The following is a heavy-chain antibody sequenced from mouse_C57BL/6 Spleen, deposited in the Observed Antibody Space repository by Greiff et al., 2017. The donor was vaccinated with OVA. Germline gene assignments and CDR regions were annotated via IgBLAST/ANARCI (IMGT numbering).Heavy chain of an antibody. CDR3: ARDYGSSYHYFDY. V-gene: IGHV5-17*01. D-gene: IGHD1-1*01. Sequence: EVKLVESGGGLVKPGGSLKLSCAASGFTFSDYGMHWVRQAPEKGLEWVAYISSGSSTIYYADTVKGRFTITRDNAKNTLFLQMTSLMSDDTAMYYCARDYGSSYHYFDYWGQGTTLTVSS. J-gene: IGHJ2*01. CDR2: ISSGSSTI. CDR1: GFTFSDYG.